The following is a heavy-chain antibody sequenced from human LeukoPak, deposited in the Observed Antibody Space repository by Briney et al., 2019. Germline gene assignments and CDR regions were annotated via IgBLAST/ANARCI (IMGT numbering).Heavy chain of an antibody. CDR1: GGSISSYY. J-gene: IGHJ4*02. Sequence: SETLSLTCTVSGGSISSYYWSWIRQPPGKGLEWIGYIYYSGSTNYNPSLKSRVTISVDTSKNQFSLKLSSVTAADTAVYYCARGYSSGWSLTPDYWGQGTLVTVSS. V-gene: IGHV4-59*01. CDR3: ARGYSSGWSLTPDY. CDR2: IYYSGST. D-gene: IGHD6-19*01.